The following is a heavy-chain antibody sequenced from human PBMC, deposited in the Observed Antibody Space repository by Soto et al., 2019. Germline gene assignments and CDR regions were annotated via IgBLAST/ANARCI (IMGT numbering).Heavy chain of an antibody. D-gene: IGHD3-10*01. CDR2: IHDGDAT. Sequence: EVQVVESGGGLVQPGGSLRLSCAASGFTVSSDFMTWVRQAPGKGLEWVSMIHDGDATYYADSVKGRFTISRDSSKNTSFLQMNSLRAEDTAVYYCATRSSWCPGTLVTVSS. J-gene: IGHJ5*02. V-gene: IGHV3-66*01. CDR3: ATRSS. CDR1: GFTVSSDF.